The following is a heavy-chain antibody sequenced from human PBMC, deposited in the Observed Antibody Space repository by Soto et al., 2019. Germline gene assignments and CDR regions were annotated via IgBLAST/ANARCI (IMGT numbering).Heavy chain of an antibody. CDR1: GFTFSNYA. V-gene: IGHV3-23*01. CDR3: ARRSSSWYFDY. Sequence: PGGSLRLSCAASGFTFSNYAMNWVRQAPGKGLEWVSVISGSGGSTYYADSVKGRFTISRDNSKNTLYLQMNSLRAEDTAVYYCARRSSSWYFDYWGQGTLVTVS. D-gene: IGHD6-13*01. J-gene: IGHJ4*02. CDR2: ISGSGGST.